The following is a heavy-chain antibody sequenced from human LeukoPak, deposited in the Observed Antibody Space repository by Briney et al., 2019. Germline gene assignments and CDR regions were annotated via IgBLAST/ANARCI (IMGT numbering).Heavy chain of an antibody. V-gene: IGHV3-7*01. CDR3: ARSYYDFWSGYWDY. D-gene: IGHD3-3*01. CDR2: MRQDGSDK. Sequence: GGSLRLSCEVSGFTSSTAWLTWVRQAPGKGLEWVADMRQDGSDKYYVDSVKGRFVISGNIAKNSVSLHMNRLSVEDTAVYYCARSYYDFWSGYWDYWGQGTLVTVSS. J-gene: IGHJ4*02. CDR1: GFTSSTAW.